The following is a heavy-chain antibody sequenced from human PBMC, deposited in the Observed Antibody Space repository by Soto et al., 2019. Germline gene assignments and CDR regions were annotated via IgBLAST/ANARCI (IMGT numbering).Heavy chain of an antibody. D-gene: IGHD6-6*01. CDR1: GGSISSYY. CDR2: IYYSGST. V-gene: IGHV4-59*01. CDR3: ARGHSSSFIDY. Sequence: SETLSLTCTVSGGSISSYYWSWIRQPPGKGLEWIGYIYYSGSTNYNPSLKSRVTISVDTSKNQFSLKLSSVTAVDTAVYYCARGHSSSFIDYWGQGTLVTVSS. J-gene: IGHJ4*02.